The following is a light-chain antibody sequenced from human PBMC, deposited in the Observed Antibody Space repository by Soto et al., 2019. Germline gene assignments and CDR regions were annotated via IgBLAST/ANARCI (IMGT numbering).Light chain of an antibody. CDR2: GAS. J-gene: IGKJ1*01. CDR3: QQYNNWPPWT. Sequence: EIVMTQSPATLSVSPGERATLSCRASQSVSSNLAWYQQKPGQAPRLLIYGASTRATGIPARFSGSESGTEFTLTISSLQSEDFAVYGCQQYNNWPPWTFGQGTKVEIK. CDR1: QSVSSN. V-gene: IGKV3-15*01.